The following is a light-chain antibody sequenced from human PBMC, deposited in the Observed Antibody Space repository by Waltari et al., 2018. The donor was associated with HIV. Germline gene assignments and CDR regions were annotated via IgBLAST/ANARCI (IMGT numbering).Light chain of an antibody. V-gene: IGKV1-9*01. CDR3: QQLNSYPIT. CDR1: QGIRTS. Sequence: DIQLTQSPSFLSASVGDRVTITCRASQGIRTSLAWCQQKPGKAPKLLIYSASTLQTGVPSRFSGSGSGTEFTLTISSLQPEDFATYYCQQLNSYPITFGQGTRLEIE. J-gene: IGKJ5*01. CDR2: SAS.